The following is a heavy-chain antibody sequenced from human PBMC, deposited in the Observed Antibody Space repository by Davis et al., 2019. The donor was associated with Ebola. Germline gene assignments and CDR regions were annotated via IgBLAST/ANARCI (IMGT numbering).Heavy chain of an antibody. CDR2: IIPILGIA. D-gene: IGHD6-13*01. CDR1: GGTFSSYA. J-gene: IGHJ4*02. V-gene: IGHV1-69*04. Sequence: AASVKVSCKASGGTFSSYAISWVRQAPGQGLEWMGRIIPILGIANYAQKFQGRVTITADKSTSTAYMELSSLRSEDTAVYYCARGGQKYIAAAATNYWGQGTLVTVSS. CDR3: ARGGQKYIAAAATNY.